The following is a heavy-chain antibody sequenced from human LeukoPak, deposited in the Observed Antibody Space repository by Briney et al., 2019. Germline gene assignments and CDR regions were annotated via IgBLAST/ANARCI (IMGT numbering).Heavy chain of an antibody. CDR2: IYSGGST. D-gene: IGHD3-16*01. V-gene: IGHV3-66*01. CDR3: ARGGGDTPFDY. Sequence: PGGSLRLSCAASGFTVSSIYMSWVRQAPGKGLEWVSVIYSGGSTYYADSVKGRFTISRDNSKSTLYLHMNSLRAEDTAVYYCARGGGDTPFDYWGQGTLVTVSS. CDR1: GFTVSSIY. J-gene: IGHJ4*02.